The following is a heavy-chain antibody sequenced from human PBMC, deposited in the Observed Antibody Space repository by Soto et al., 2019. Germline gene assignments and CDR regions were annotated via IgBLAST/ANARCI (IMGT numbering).Heavy chain of an antibody. Sequence: ASVKVSCKASGYTFTSYYLHWVRQARGQGLEWMGIINPSGSSTNYAQKFQSRITMTRDTSTSTVYMELRSLRFEDTAMYYCAIGREAHNTKTYAYLGQGTLVTVCS. CDR3: AIGREAHNTKTYAY. CDR2: INPSGSST. D-gene: IGHD2-15*01. J-gene: IGHJ4*02. V-gene: IGHV1-46*01. CDR1: GYTFTSYY.